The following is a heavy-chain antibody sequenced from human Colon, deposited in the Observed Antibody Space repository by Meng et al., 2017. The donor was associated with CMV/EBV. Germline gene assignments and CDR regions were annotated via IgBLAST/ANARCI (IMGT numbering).Heavy chain of an antibody. J-gene: IGHJ6*02. V-gene: IGHV1-2*02. Sequence: ASVKVSCKASGYTFTDYYIHWVRQAPGQGLEWMGCIDPKSGGTNYAQTLQGRVSITRDTSINTAYMELSSLRSEDTAVYYCARDRKADGTYRSSGMDVWGQGTTVTVSS. CDR2: IDPKSGGT. D-gene: IGHD3-16*02. CDR1: GYTFTDYY. CDR3: ARDRKADGTYRSSGMDV.